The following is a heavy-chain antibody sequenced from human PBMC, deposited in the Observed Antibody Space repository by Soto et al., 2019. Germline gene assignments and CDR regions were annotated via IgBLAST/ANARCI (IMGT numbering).Heavy chain of an antibody. D-gene: IGHD2-15*01. CDR3: ARGFGGIPEVTDY. CDR1: GGTFSSYA. CDR2: IIPIFGTA. J-gene: IGHJ4*02. Sequence: SVKVSCKXSGGTFSSYAISWVRQAPGQGLEWMGGIIPIFGTANYAQKFQGRVTITADESTSTAYMELSSLRSEDTAVYYCARGFGGIPEVTDYWGQGTLVTVSS. V-gene: IGHV1-69*13.